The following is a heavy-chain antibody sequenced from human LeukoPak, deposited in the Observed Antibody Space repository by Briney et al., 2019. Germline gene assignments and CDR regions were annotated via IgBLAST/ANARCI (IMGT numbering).Heavy chain of an antibody. CDR3: ARHGSSGWPFWFDP. CDR1: GYSFSNYW. V-gene: IGHV5-51*01. CDR2: IYPGDSDT. D-gene: IGHD6-19*01. J-gene: IGHJ5*02. Sequence: GESLKISCKGSGYSFSNYWIGWVRQMPGKGLEWVGIIYPGDSDTRYSPSFQGQVTISADRSINTAYLQWSSLKASDTAFYYCARHGSSGWPFWFDPWGQGTLVTVSS.